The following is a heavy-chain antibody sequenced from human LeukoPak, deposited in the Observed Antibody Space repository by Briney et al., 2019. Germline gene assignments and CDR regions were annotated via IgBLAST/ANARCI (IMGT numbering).Heavy chain of an antibody. V-gene: IGHV4-59*01. CDR1: GGSISSDY. D-gene: IGHD2-8*01. J-gene: IGHJ1*01. Sequence: SETLSLTCTASGGSISSDYWSWIRQPPGKGLEWIGYIYYSGSTNYNPSLKSRVTISVDTSKNQFSLKLSSVTAADTAVYYCARGMLSRSEYFQHWGQGTLVTVSS. CDR2: IYYSGST. CDR3: ARGMLSRSEYFQH.